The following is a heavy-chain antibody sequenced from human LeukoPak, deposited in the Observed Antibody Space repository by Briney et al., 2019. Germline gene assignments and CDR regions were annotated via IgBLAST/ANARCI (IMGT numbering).Heavy chain of an antibody. V-gene: IGHV4-4*07. J-gene: IGHJ5*02. Sequence: ETSETLSLTCTVSGGSISSYYWSWIRQPAGKGLEWIGRIYTSGSTNYNPSLKSRVTMSVDTSKNQFSLKLSSVTAADTAVYYCARIILMRQPSSYLKGDWFDPWGQGTLVTVSS. CDR3: ARIILMRQPSSYLKGDWFDP. CDR1: GGSISSYY. D-gene: IGHD3-9*01. CDR2: IYTSGST.